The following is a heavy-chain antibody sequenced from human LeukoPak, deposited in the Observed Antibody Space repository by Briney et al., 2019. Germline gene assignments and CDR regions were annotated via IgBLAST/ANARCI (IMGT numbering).Heavy chain of an antibody. CDR2: IWYDGSNK. CDR1: GFTFSSYG. J-gene: IGHJ3*02. Sequence: GGSLRLSCAASGFTFSSYGMHWVRQAPGKGLEWVAVIWYDGSNKYYADSVKGRFTISRDNSKNTLYLQMNSLRAEDTAVYYCAKGIGGYGDAFDIWGQGTMVTVSS. V-gene: IGHV3-30*02. D-gene: IGHD5-12*01. CDR3: AKGIGGYGDAFDI.